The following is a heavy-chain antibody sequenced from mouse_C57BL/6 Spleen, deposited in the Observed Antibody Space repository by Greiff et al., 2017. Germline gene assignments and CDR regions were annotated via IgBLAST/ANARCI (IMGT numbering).Heavy chain of an antibody. CDR1: GFTFTDYY. J-gene: IGHJ1*03. CDR3: ARWELLRSLWYFDV. V-gene: IGHV7-3*01. Sequence: EVMLVESGGGLVQPGGSLSLSCAASGFTFTDYYMSWVRQPPGKALEWLGFIRNKANGYTTEYSASVKGRFTISRDNSQSILYLQMNALRAEDSATYYCARWELLRSLWYFDVWGTGTTVTVSS. CDR2: IRNKANGYTT. D-gene: IGHD1-1*01.